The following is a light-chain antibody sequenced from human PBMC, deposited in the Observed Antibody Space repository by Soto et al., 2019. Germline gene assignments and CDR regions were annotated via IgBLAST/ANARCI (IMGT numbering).Light chain of an antibody. Sequence: QSVLTQPPSASGAPGQRLTISCSGSSSNIGSNTVNWYQQLPGAAPKLLIYDSDQRPSGVPDRFSGSKSGTSASLAISGLQSEDEADYYCAAWDDRLDGFVFGSGTKVTVL. CDR2: DSD. J-gene: IGLJ1*01. CDR1: SSNIGSNT. V-gene: IGLV1-44*01. CDR3: AAWDDRLDGFV.